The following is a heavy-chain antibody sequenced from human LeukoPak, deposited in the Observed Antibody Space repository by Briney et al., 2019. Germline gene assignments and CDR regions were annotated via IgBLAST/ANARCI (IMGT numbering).Heavy chain of an antibody. CDR3: AKVTKVVVAATPIDY. CDR2: ISGRGGST. J-gene: IGHJ4*02. V-gene: IGHV3-23*01. CDR1: GLTFSSYA. Sequence: GGSLRLSCAASGLTFSSYAMSWVRQAPGKGLGWVSAISGRGGSTYYADSVKGRFTISRDNSKNTLYLQMNSLRAEDTAVYYCAKVTKVVVAATPIDYWGQGTLVTVSS. D-gene: IGHD2-15*01.